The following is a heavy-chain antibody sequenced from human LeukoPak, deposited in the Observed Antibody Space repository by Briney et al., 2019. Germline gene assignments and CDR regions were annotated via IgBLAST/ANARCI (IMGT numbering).Heavy chain of an antibody. Sequence: TSETLSLTCAVYGGSFSGYYWSWIRQPPGKGREWIGEINHSGSTNYNPSLKSRVTISVDTSKNQFSLKLSSVTAADTAVYYCARGRTNYYDSSGYYSSRGLDYFDYWGQGTLVTVSS. CDR3: ARGRTNYYDSSGYYSSRGLDYFDY. D-gene: IGHD3-22*01. CDR2: INHSGST. V-gene: IGHV4-34*01. J-gene: IGHJ4*02. CDR1: GGSFSGYY.